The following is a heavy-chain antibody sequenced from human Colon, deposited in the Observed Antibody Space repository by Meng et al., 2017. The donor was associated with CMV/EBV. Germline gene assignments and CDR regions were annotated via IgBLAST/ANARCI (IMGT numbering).Heavy chain of an antibody. CDR2: VYISGNP. V-gene: IGHV4-4*07. CDR1: CAYITGYY. CDR3: ARDSNLSGLTY. J-gene: IGHJ4*02. Sequence: PRASGPGLLKPSDTLSLTCTVSCAYITGYYCSWILQPAGKGLECIGRVYISGNPNYNPSLKSRVTMSIDTSKNQLSLNIRSVTAADTAVYYCARDSNLSGLTYWGQGTLVTVSS. D-gene: IGHD3-10*01.